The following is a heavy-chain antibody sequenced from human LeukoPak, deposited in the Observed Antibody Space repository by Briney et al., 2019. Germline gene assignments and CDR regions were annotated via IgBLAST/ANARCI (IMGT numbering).Heavy chain of an antibody. CDR1: GFTFSDYY. D-gene: IGHD3-3*01. Sequence: PGGSLRLFCAASGFTFSDYYMSWIRQAPGKGLEWVSYISSSSSYTNYADSVKGRFTISRDNAKNSLYLQMNSLRAEDTAVYYCARDRDDFWSRYYNYGMDVWGQGTTVTVSS. CDR2: ISSSSSYT. J-gene: IGHJ6*02. V-gene: IGHV3-11*06. CDR3: ARDRDDFWSRYYNYGMDV.